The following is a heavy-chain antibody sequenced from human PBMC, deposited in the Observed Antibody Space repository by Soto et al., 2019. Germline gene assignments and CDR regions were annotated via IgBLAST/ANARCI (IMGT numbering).Heavy chain of an antibody. CDR2: IYPGDSDT. CDR1: GYSVTSYS. Sequence: GEALKISCKGSGYSVTSYSVGWVRQMPGKSLEWMGIIYPGDSDTRYSPSFQGQVTISADKSISTAYLQWSSLKASDTAMYYCASGGSYYEGTPDAFHIWGQGTRVTVAS. CDR3: ASGGSYYEGTPDAFHI. D-gene: IGHD1-26*01. V-gene: IGHV5-51*01. J-gene: IGHJ3*02.